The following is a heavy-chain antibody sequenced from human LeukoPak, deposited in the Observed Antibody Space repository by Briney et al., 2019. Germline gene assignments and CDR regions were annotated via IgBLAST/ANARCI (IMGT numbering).Heavy chain of an antibody. D-gene: IGHD3-22*01. J-gene: IGHJ3*02. CDR3: ARKTSYYDSSGYPNAFDI. V-gene: IGHV4-59*01. CDR1: GGSISNYY. Sequence: SETLSLTCTVSGGSISNYYWSWFRQPPGKGLEWIGYIYHDGSTNYNPSLKSRVTISVDTSKNQFSLKLSSVTAADTAVYYCARKTSYYDSSGYPNAFDIWGQGTMVTVSS. CDR2: IYHDGST.